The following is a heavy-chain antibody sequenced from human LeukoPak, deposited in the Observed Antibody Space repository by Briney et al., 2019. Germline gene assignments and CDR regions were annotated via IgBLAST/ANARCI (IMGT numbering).Heavy chain of an antibody. CDR2: INHSGST. V-gene: IGHV4-34*01. J-gene: IGHJ4*02. CDR1: GGSFSGYY. D-gene: IGHD6-13*01. Sequence: PSETLSLTCAVYGGSFSGYYWSWIRQPPGKGLEWIGEINHSGSTNYNPSIKSRVTISVDTSKNQFSLKLSSVTAADTAVYYCARGSSSSWYGYFDYWGQGTLVTVSS. CDR3: ARGSSSSWYGYFDY.